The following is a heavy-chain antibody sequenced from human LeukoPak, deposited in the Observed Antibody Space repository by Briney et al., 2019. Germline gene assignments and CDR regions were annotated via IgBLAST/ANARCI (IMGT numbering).Heavy chain of an antibody. CDR2: IGSKAYGWTI. CDR1: GFTFGDHL. J-gene: IGHJ4*02. V-gene: IGHV3-49*03. Sequence: GGSLRLSCTTSGFTFGDHLIDWYRQAPGKGPEWVGFIGSKAYGWTIEYAASVQGRFTISSDDSRSIAHLQMNSLKTEDTAVYYCNTGHTSSWYGANWGQGTLVTVSS. CDR3: NTGHTSSWYGAN. D-gene: IGHD6-13*01.